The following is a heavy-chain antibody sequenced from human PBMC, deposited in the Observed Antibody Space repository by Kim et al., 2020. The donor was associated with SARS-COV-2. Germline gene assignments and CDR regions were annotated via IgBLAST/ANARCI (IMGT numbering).Heavy chain of an antibody. D-gene: IGHD3-10*01. CDR1: GYTLTELS. CDR2: FDPEDGET. V-gene: IGHV1-24*01. CDR3: ATQAGVRGVKVPGGMDV. J-gene: IGHJ6*02. Sequence: ASVKVSCKVSGYTLTELSMHWVRQAPGKGLDWMGGFDPEDGETIYAQKFQGRVTMTEDTSTDTAYMELSSLRSEDTAVYYCATQAGVRGVKVPGGMDVWGQGTTVTVSS.